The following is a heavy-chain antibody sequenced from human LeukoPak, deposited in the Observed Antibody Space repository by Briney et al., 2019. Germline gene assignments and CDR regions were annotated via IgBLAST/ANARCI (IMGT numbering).Heavy chain of an antibody. J-gene: IGHJ4*02. Sequence: SETLSLTCAVYGGSVSGYYWSWIRQPPGKGREWIGCVFLEGRTYYNPSLKSRVTISVDTSKNQFSRKLSSVTAADTAVYYCAREGAVPGTRIFDYWRQGTLVTVSS. D-gene: IGHD6-19*01. CDR3: AREGAVPGTRIFDY. CDR2: VFLEGRT. CDR1: GGSVSGYY. V-gene: IGHV4-34*12.